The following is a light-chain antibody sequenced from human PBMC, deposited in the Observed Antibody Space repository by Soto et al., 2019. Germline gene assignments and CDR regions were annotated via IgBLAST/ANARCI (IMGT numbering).Light chain of an antibody. CDR1: QSLINF. J-gene: IGKJ5*01. CDR3: QQRSNWPDA. Sequence: IVLTQSPATLSLSPGEXXXLXXRASQSLINFVAWYQHKPGQPPRLLIYDASKRATGIPTRFSGSGSGTDFTLTISSLQPEDFAVYYCQQRSNWPDAFGQGTRLEIK. V-gene: IGKV3-11*01. CDR2: DAS.